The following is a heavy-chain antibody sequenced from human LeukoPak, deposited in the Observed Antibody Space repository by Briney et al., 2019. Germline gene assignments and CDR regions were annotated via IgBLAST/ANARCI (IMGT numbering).Heavy chain of an antibody. CDR3: AEVERDSSGYYLTDY. D-gene: IGHD3-22*01. V-gene: IGHV3-11*01. J-gene: IGHJ4*02. Sequence: GGSLRLSCAASGFTFSDYYMSWIRQAPGKGLEWVSYISSSGSTIYYADSVKGRFTISRDNAKNSLYLQMNSLRAEDTAVYYCAEVERDSSGYYLTDYWGQGTLVTVSS. CDR1: GFTFSDYY. CDR2: ISSSGSTI.